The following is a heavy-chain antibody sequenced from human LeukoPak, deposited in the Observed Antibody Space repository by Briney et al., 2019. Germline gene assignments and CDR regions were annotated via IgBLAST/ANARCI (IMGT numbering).Heavy chain of an antibody. CDR3: AIGPGYSSGWYLY. Sequence: PSETLSLTCAVSGYSISSGYYWGWIRQPPGKGLEWIGSIYHSGSTYYNPSLKGRVAISVDTSKNQFSLKLSSVTATDTAVYYCAIGPGYSSGWYLYWGQGTLVTVSS. J-gene: IGHJ4*02. V-gene: IGHV4-38-2*01. D-gene: IGHD6-19*01. CDR2: IYHSGST. CDR1: GYSISSGYY.